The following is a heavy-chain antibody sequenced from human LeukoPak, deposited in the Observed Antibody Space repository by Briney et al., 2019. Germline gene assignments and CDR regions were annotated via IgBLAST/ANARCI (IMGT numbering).Heavy chain of an antibody. CDR2: ISGSGGST. J-gene: IGHJ6*02. CDR1: GFTFSSYA. D-gene: IGHD6-19*01. V-gene: IGHV3-23*01. Sequence: PGGSLRLSCAASGFTFSSYAMSRVRQAPGKGLEWVSAISGSGGSTYYADSVKGRFTISRDNSKNTLYLQMNSLRAEDTAVYYCAKDTGFGSGGYYYGMDVWGQGTTVTVSS. CDR3: AKDTGFGSGGYYYGMDV.